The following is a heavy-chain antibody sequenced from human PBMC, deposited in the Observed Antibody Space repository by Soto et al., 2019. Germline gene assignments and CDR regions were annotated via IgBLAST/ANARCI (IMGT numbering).Heavy chain of an antibody. CDR1: GGTFSSYA. CDR3: ARGPNIIVVVVAAPSPNYYYGMDV. CDR2: IIPIFGTA. J-gene: IGHJ6*02. Sequence: GASVKVSCKASGGTFSSYAISWVRQAPGQGLEWMGGIIPIFGTANYAQKFQGRVTITADESTSTAYMELSSLRSEDTAVYYCARGPNIIVVVVAAPSPNYYYGMDVWGQGTTVTVSS. D-gene: IGHD2-15*01. V-gene: IGHV1-69*13.